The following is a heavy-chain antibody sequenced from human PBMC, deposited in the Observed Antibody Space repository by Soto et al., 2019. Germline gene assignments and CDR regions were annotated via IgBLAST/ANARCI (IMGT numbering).Heavy chain of an antibody. V-gene: IGHV5-10-1*01. CDR1: GYSFTSYW. J-gene: IGHJ4*02. CDR3: ARHWGRQDSSSAY. CDR2: IDPSDSYT. Sequence: GESLKISCKGSGYSFTSYWISWVRQMPGKGLEWMGRIDPSDSYTNYSPSFQGHVTISTDKSISTAYLQWSSLKASDTAMYYCARHWGRQDSSSAYWGQGTLVTVSS. D-gene: IGHD6-6*01.